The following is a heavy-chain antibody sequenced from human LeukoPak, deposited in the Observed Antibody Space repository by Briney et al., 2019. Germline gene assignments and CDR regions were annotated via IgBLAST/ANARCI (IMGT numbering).Heavy chain of an antibody. CDR3: ARGQLTDDLDY. J-gene: IGHJ4*02. D-gene: IGHD1-14*01. V-gene: IGHV1-2*02. Sequence: GASVKVSCKASGYTFTGYFMHWVRQAPGQGLEGMGGINPNIGATKYARRFQGRVTMTRDTSISTAYMELSRLRSDDTAVYYCARGQLTDDLDYWGQGTLVTVSS. CDR1: GYTFTGYF. CDR2: INPNIGAT.